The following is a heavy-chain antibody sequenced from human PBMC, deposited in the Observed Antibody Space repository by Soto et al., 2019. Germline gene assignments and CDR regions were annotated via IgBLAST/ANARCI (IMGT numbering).Heavy chain of an antibody. Sequence: PSETLSLTCTVSDGSISSNGYYWGWIRQPPGKGLEWIGSIYYSGSTYYNPSLKSRVTISVDTSKNQFSLKPSSVTAADTAVYHCARLFGYSYGRFDYGVQGTLV. D-gene: IGHD5-18*01. J-gene: IGHJ4*02. CDR3: ARLFGYSYGRFDY. CDR2: IYYSGST. V-gene: IGHV4-39*01. CDR1: DGSISSNGYY.